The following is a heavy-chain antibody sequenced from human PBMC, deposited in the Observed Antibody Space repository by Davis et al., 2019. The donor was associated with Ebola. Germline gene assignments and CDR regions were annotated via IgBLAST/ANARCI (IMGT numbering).Heavy chain of an antibody. Sequence: SETLSLTCIVSGGSISSYYWSWIRQPPGKGLEWIGYIYYSGSTNYNPSLKSRVTISVDTSKNQFSLKLSSVTAADTAVYYCARDTVLLWFGELLGGFYGMDVWGQGTTVTVSS. CDR1: GGSISSYY. J-gene: IGHJ6*02. CDR3: ARDTVLLWFGELLGGFYGMDV. D-gene: IGHD3-10*01. V-gene: IGHV4-59*01. CDR2: IYYSGST.